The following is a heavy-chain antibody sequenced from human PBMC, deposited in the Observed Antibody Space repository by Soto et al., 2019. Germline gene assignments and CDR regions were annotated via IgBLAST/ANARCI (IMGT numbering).Heavy chain of an antibody. J-gene: IGHJ3*02. CDR3: ARGGHCSSTSCYTSRSAFDI. CDR2: IKQDGSEK. Sequence: EVQLVESGGGLVQPGGPLRLSCAASGFTFSSYWMSWVRQAPGKGLEWVANIKQDGSEKYYVDSVKGRFTISRDNAKNSLYLQVNSLRAEDTAVYYCARGGHCSSTSCYTSRSAFDIWGQGTMVTVSS. CDR1: GFTFSSYW. V-gene: IGHV3-7*01. D-gene: IGHD2-2*02.